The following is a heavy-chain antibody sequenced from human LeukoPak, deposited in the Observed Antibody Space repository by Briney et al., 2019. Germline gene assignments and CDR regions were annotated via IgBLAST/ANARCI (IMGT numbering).Heavy chain of an antibody. J-gene: IGHJ4*02. D-gene: IGHD5-12*01. Sequence: SETLSLTRTVSGGSISSYYWSWIRQPPGKGLEWIGYIYYSGSTNYNPSLKSRVTISVDTSKNQFSLKLSSVTAADTAVYYCARGGYIAFDYWGQGTLVTVSS. CDR1: GGSISSYY. CDR3: ARGGYIAFDY. V-gene: IGHV4-59*01. CDR2: IYYSGST.